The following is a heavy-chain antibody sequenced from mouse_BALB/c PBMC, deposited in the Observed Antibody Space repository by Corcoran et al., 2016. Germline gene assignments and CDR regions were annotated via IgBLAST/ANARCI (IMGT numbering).Heavy chain of an antibody. CDR2: IWWDDDK. CDR1: GFSLSTSGMG. J-gene: IGHJ3*01. D-gene: IGHD1-1*01. V-gene: IGHV8-8*01. Sequence: QVTLKESDPGILQPSQTLRLTCSFSGFSLSTSGMGVGWIRQPSGKGLEWLAHIWWDDDKRYNPALKSRLTISKDTSSNQVFLKIASVDTADTATYYCARMSITTVEFAYWGQGTLVTVSA. CDR3: ARMSITTVEFAY.